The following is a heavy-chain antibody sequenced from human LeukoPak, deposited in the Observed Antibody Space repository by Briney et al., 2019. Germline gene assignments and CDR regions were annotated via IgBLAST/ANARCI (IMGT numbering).Heavy chain of an antibody. CDR2: IRSKSNSYAT. Sequence: PGGSLKLSCAASGFSFSGSAMHWVHQASGKGLEWVGRIRSKSNSYATAYGASVKGRFTISRDESKNTAYLQMNSLKTEDTAVYYCTRQEEPTALIDHWGQGTLVTVSS. CDR3: TRQEEPTALIDH. V-gene: IGHV3-73*01. CDR1: GFSFSGSA. D-gene: IGHD5-18*01. J-gene: IGHJ4*02.